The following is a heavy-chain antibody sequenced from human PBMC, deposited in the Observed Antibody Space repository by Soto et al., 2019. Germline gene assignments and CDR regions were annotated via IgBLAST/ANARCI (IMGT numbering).Heavy chain of an antibody. D-gene: IGHD3-10*01. Sequence: GASVKVSCKASGYTFTSYGISWVRQAPGQGIEWMGWISAYNGNTNYAQKLQGRVTMTTDTSTSTAYMELRSLRSDDTAVYYCARGWEVVRGEDYYYGMDVWGQGTTVTVSS. J-gene: IGHJ6*02. CDR1: GYTFTSYG. V-gene: IGHV1-18*01. CDR2: ISAYNGNT. CDR3: ARGWEVVRGEDYYYGMDV.